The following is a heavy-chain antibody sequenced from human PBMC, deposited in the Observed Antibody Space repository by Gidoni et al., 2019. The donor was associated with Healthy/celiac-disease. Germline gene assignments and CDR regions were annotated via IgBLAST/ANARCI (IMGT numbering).Heavy chain of an antibody. Sequence: YYADSVKGRFTISRDNSKNTLYLQMNSLRAEDTAVYYCAKDQTISAFDIWGQGTMVTVSS. V-gene: IGHV3-23*01. CDR3: AKDQTISAFDI. D-gene: IGHD3-3*01. J-gene: IGHJ3*02.